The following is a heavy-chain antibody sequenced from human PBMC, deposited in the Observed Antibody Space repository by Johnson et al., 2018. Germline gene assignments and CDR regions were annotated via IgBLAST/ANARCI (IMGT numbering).Heavy chain of an antibody. D-gene: IGHD2-2*02. CDR3: TGAVVPADILGYDYYGRDV. CDR1: GFTFSGSA. Sequence: VQLQESGGGLVQPGGSLKLSCAASGFTFSGSAMHWVRQASGKGLEWVGRIRSKANSYATAYAASVKGRFTISRDDSKNTAYLQMNSLKTEDTAVYYCTGAVVPADILGYDYYGRDVGGRGTTVTVSS. CDR2: IRSKANSYAT. V-gene: IGHV3-73*02. J-gene: IGHJ6*02.